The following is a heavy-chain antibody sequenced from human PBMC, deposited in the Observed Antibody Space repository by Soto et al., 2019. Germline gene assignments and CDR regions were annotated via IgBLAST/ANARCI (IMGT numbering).Heavy chain of an antibody. Sequence: SETLSLTCTVSGASITYGGYSWSWIRQTPGKGLEWIGYINHLETTFYNPSFESRLTLSIDRTKNQFSLNLNSMSAADRAVYFCARGGGSDSFDSWAQGILVNVSS. CDR3: ARGGGSDSFDS. CDR2: INHLETT. D-gene: IGHD1-26*01. V-gene: IGHV4-30-2*01. CDR1: GASITYGGYS. J-gene: IGHJ4*02.